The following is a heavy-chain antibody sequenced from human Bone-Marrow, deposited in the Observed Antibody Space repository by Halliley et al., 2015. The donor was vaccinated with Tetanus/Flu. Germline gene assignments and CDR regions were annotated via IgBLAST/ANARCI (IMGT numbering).Heavy chain of an antibody. CDR2: IFPGDSDT. CDR3: TAPLFGDYGLDF. Sequence: VQLVQSGPEVKKPGESLKISCKASGYSFPTYWIAWVRQMPGKGLEWMGIIFPGDSDTRYSPSFQGQVTMSADKSISTAYLQWNSLRASDTAMYYCTAPLFGDYGLDFWGQGTLVTVSS. CDR1: GYSFPTYW. V-gene: IGHV5-51*01. J-gene: IGHJ4*02. D-gene: IGHD3-10*02.